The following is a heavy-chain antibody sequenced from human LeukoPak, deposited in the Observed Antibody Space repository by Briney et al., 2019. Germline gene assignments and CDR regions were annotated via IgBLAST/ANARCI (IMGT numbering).Heavy chain of an antibody. CDR3: VRVRPSDSWSGSVYYFDY. J-gene: IGHJ4*02. CDR2: MDPKSDDT. V-gene: IGHV1-8*03. D-gene: IGHD3-3*01. Sequence: GASVKVSCKVSGYPFANHDINWVRQATGQGLEWMGWMDPKSDDTGYAQRFQGRVTFTRNTSISAAYMELSSLRSEDTAVYYCVRVRPSDSWSGSVYYFDYWGQGTLVTVSS. CDR1: GYPFANHD.